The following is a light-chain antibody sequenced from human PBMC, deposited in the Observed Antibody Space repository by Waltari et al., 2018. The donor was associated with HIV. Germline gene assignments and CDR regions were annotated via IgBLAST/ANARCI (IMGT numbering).Light chain of an antibody. J-gene: IGLJ3*02. CDR1: SGHSNYD. Sequence: QLVLTQSPSASASLGASVKFTCTLSSGHSNYDIAWHQQPPEKGPRYLMKRNSDGSHSKGDGSPDRYSGSSSGAERYLTISSRQSEDEADYYCQTWDTGIRVFGGGTKLTVL. CDR3: QTWDTGIRV. V-gene: IGLV4-69*01. CDR2: RNSDGSH.